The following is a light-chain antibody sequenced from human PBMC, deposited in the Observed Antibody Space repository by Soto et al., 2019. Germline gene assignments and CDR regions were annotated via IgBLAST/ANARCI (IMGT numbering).Light chain of an antibody. CDR2: AAS. J-gene: IGKJ1*01. CDR3: LQHNVYPWT. CDR1: QDIRND. V-gene: IGKV1-17*01. Sequence: DIQMTQSPSSLSASVGDRVAITCRASQDIRNDLDWHQQKPGRAPKRLISAASSLQSGVTSRFSGSGSGTEFTLTISSLEPEDFATYYCLQHNVYPWTFGQGTKGDSK.